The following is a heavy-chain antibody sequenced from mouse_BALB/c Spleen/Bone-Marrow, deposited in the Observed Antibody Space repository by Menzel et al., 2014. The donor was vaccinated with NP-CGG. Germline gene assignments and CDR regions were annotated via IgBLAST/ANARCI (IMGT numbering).Heavy chain of an antibody. J-gene: IGHJ4*01. CDR3: ARGGNYLYSAMDS. V-gene: IGHV1-4*01. CDR1: GYTFTYYT. CDR2: INPSSGYT. Sequence: QVQLQQSGAELARPGASVKMSCKAYGYTFTYYTMHWVKQRPGQGLEWIGYINPSSGYTNYNQKFKDKATLTADKSSSTAYMQLSSLTSDDSTVYYCARGGNYLYSAMDSWGQGTSVTVSS. D-gene: IGHD2-1*01.